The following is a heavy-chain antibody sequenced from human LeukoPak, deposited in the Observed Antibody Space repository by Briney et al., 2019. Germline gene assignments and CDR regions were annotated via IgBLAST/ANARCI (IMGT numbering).Heavy chain of an antibody. D-gene: IGHD6-19*01. J-gene: IGHJ5*02. V-gene: IGHV4-59*01. CDR2: IYYSGST. CDR1: GESFSGYY. CDR3: ARVASSGWSFWFDP. Sequence: SETLSLTCAVYGESFSGYYWSWIRQPPGKGLEWIGYIYYSGSTNYNPSLKSRVTISVDTSKNQFSLKLSSVTAADTAVYYCARVASSGWSFWFDPWGQGTLVTVSS.